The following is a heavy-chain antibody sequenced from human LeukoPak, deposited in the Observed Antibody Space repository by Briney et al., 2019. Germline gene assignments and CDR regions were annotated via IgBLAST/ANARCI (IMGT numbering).Heavy chain of an antibody. D-gene: IGHD3-22*01. CDR1: VGSISSYY. Sequence: SETLSLTCSVSVGSISSYYWSWIRQPPRKGLEWIGYIYYSGSTNYNPSLKSRVTISVDTSKNQFSLKLSSVTAADTAVYYCARDTYYYDNGDYIDFFDSWGQGTMVTVPS. CDR3: ARDTYYYDNGDYIDFFDS. J-gene: IGHJ3*02. CDR2: IYYSGST. V-gene: IGHV4-59*01.